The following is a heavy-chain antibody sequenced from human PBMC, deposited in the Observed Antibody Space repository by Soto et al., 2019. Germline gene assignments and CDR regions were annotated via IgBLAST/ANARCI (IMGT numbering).Heavy chain of an antibody. V-gene: IGHV4-34*01. CDR3: ARTTAAIHLNY. CDR1: GGSLSGNY. D-gene: IGHD2-21*02. Sequence: QAQLQQWGTGLLKPSETLSLTCAVYGGSLSGNYWGGIRQPPGKGLEWIGETHHSGSTAYNPSLKSRVTISVDTSRNQFSLNLNSVTAADTAVYYCARTTAAIHLNYWSQGTLVTVSS. CDR2: THHSGST. J-gene: IGHJ4*02.